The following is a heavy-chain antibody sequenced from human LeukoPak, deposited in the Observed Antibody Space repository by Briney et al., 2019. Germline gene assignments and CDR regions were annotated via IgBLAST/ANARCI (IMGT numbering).Heavy chain of an antibody. Sequence: PGGSLRLSCTASGFTFGDYAMSWVRQAPGKGLEWVGFIRSKAYGGTTEYAASVKGRFTISRDDSKSIAYLQMNSLKTEDTAVYYCTRDPQSGSYSDYFDYWGQGTLVTVSS. CDR3: TRDPQSGSYSDYFDY. J-gene: IGHJ4*02. CDR1: GFTFGDYA. D-gene: IGHD1-26*01. V-gene: IGHV3-49*04. CDR2: IRSKAYGGTT.